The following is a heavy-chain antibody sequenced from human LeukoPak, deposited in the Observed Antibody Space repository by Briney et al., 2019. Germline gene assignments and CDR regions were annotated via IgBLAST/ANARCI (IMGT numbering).Heavy chain of an antibody. D-gene: IGHD4-23*01. V-gene: IGHV4-4*09. CDR1: GGSISSYY. J-gene: IGHJ4*02. CDR2: IYTSGST. Sequence: SETLSLTCTVSGGSISSYYWSWIRQPPGKGLEWIGHIYTSGSTNYNPSLKSRVSISVDTSKNQFSLKLSSVTAADTAVYYCARREDGGNSLFDYWGQGTLVTVSS. CDR3: ARREDGGNSLFDY.